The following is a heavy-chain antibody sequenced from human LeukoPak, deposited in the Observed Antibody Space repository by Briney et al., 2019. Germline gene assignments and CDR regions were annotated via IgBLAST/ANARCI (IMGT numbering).Heavy chain of an antibody. V-gene: IGHV1-2*02. Sequence: ASVKVSCKASGYTFTGYYMHWVRQAPGQGLEWMGWINPNSGGTNYAQKFQGRVTMTRDTSITTAYMELSRLRSDDTAVYYCAREGRLAPWLVPGGWFDPWGQGTLVTVSS. J-gene: IGHJ5*02. CDR1: GYTFTGYY. D-gene: IGHD6-19*01. CDR2: INPNSGGT. CDR3: AREGRLAPWLVPGGWFDP.